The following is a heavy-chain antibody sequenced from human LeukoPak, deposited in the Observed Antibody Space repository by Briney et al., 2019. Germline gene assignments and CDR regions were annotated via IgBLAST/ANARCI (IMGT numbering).Heavy chain of an antibody. CDR1: GGTFSRYA. CDR2: IIPIFGTA. D-gene: IGHD5-24*01. CDR3: ARDRSDGYNWGGWYYFDY. J-gene: IGHJ4*02. V-gene: IGHV1-69*05. Sequence: ASVRVSCKASGGTFSRYAISWVRQAPGQGLEWMGGIIPIFGTANYAQKFQGRVTITTDESTSTAYMELSSLRSEDTAVYYCARDRSDGYNWGGWYYFDYWGQGTLVTVSS.